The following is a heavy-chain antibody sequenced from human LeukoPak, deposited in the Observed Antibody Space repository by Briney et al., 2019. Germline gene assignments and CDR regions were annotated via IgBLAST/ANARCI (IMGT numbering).Heavy chain of an antibody. CDR3: AKDRAYMDV. D-gene: IGHD5-24*01. CDR1: GFTFSNYG. CDR2: IRYDGSIK. Sequence: GGPLRLSCTASGFTFSNYGMNWFRQAPGKGLEWVAYIRYDGSIKYYVDSVKGRFTISRDNSKNTLNLQMNSLRAEDTAVYYCAKDRAYMDVWGKGTTVTVSS. J-gene: IGHJ6*03. V-gene: IGHV3-30*02.